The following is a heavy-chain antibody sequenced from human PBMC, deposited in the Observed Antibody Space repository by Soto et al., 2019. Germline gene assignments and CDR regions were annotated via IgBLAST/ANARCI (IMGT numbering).Heavy chain of an antibody. Sequence: SETLSLTCTVSGASISGFYWSWIRKSAGKGLEWIGRIYATGTTDYNPSLKSRVMMSVDTSKKQFSLKLRSVTAADTAVYYCVRDGTKTLRDWPDPWDEG. CDR2: IYATGTT. D-gene: IGHD1-1*01. CDR1: GASISGFY. CDR3: VRDGTKTLRDWPDP. J-gene: IGHJ5*02. V-gene: IGHV4-4*07.